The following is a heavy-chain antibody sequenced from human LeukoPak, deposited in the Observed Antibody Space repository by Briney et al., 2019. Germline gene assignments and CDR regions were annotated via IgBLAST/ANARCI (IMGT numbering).Heavy chain of an antibody. Sequence: GRSLRLSCAASGFTFRNYAMLWVRQAPGKGLEWVAVISYDGRNKYYADSVTGRFTISRDNSKNTLDLQMNNLRAEDTAVYYCARDSGMTRSYGMDVWGQGTTVTVPS. V-gene: IGHV3-30*04. CDR2: ISYDGRNK. CDR3: ARDSGMTRSYGMDV. J-gene: IGHJ6*02. CDR1: GFTFRNYA. D-gene: IGHD1-14*01.